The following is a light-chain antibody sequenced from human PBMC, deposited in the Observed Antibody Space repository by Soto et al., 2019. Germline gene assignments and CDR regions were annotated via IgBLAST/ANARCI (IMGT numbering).Light chain of an antibody. Sequence: QSALTQPASVSGSPGQSITISCTGTSSDVGGYNYVSWYQQHPGKAPKLMIYEVSNRPSGVSNRFSGSNSGNTASLTISGLQADDEADYYCSSYTSSSTIGVFGTGTKLTGL. J-gene: IGLJ1*01. CDR3: SSYTSSSTIGV. CDR1: SSDVGGYNY. V-gene: IGLV2-14*01. CDR2: EVS.